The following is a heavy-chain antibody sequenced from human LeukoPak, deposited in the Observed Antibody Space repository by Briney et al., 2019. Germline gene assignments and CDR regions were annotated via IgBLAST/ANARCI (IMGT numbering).Heavy chain of an antibody. CDR3: ARPRANGAYRWAFDI. CDR2: IYYSGST. J-gene: IGHJ3*02. Sequence: PSETLSLTCTVSGGSISSYCWSWIRQPPGKGLEWIGYIYYSGSTNYNPSLKSRVTISVDTSKNQFSLKLNSVTAADTAVYYCARPRANGAYRWAFDIWGQGTMVTVS. CDR1: GGSISSYC. V-gene: IGHV4-59*08. D-gene: IGHD4/OR15-4a*01.